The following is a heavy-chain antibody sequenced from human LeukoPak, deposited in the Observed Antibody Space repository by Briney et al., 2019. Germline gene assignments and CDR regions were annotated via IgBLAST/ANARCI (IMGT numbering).Heavy chain of an antibody. J-gene: IGHJ3*02. CDR2: IRYDGSNK. D-gene: IGHD3-9*01. CDR3: ANLDPGAFDI. V-gene: IGHV3-30*02. CDR1: GFTFSSYA. Sequence: GGSLRLSCAASGFTFSSYAMSWVRQAPGKGLEWVAFIRYDGSNKYYADSVKGRFTISRDNSKNTLYLQMNSLRAEDTAVYYCANLDPGAFDIWGQGTMVTVSS.